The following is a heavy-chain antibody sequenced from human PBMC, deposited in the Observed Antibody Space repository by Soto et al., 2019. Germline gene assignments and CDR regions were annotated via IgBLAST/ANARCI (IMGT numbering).Heavy chain of an antibody. D-gene: IGHD1-26*01. J-gene: IGHJ4*02. V-gene: IGHV4-30-2*01. CDR3: ARGGGSDSFDY. CDR1: GASITVGGYA. CDR2: INHLETT. Sequence: SETLSLTCTVSGASITVGGYAGSWIRQTPGKGLEWIGYINHLETTFYNPSFESRLTLSIDRAKNQSSLKLHSMSAADRAVYFCARGGGSDSFDYWGQGILVTVSS.